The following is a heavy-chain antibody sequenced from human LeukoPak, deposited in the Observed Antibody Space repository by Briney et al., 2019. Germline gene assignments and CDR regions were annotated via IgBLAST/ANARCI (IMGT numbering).Heavy chain of an antibody. CDR1: GFTVSSNY. D-gene: IGHD5-12*01. CDR2: IYSGGST. CDR3: ARDLGSAPLYAFDI. V-gene: IGHV3-53*01. Sequence: QTGGSLRLSCTASGFTVSSNYMSWVRQAPGKGLEWVSVIYSGGSTYYADSVKGRFTISRDNSKNTLYLQMNSLRAEDTAVYYCARDLGSAPLYAFDIWGQGTMVTVSS. J-gene: IGHJ3*02.